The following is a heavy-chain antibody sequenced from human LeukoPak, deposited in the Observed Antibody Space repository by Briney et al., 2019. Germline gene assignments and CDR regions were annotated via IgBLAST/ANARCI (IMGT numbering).Heavy chain of an antibody. V-gene: IGHV4-31*03. Sequence: NPSETLSLTCTVSGGSISSGGYYWSWIRQHPGKGLEWIGYIYYSGSTYYNPSLKSRVTISVDTSKNQFSLKLSSVTAADTAVYYCARVCRNHYYGMDVWGQGTTVTVSS. J-gene: IGHJ6*02. D-gene: IGHD1-14*01. CDR3: ARVCRNHYYGMDV. CDR2: IYYSGST. CDR1: GGSISSGGYY.